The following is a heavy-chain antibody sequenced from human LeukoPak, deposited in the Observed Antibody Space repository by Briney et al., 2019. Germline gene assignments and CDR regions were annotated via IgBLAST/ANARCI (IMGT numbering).Heavy chain of an antibody. CDR1: GYTFTGYY. CDR2: INPNSGGT. D-gene: IGHD3-3*01. CDR3: ARAPITIFGVDWYFDL. J-gene: IGHJ2*01. Sequence: ASVKVSCKASGYTFTGYYMHWVRQAPGQGREWMGWINPNSGGTNYAQKFQGRVTMTRDTSISTAYMELSRLRSDDTAVYYCARAPITIFGVDWYFDLWGRGTLVTVSS. V-gene: IGHV1-2*02.